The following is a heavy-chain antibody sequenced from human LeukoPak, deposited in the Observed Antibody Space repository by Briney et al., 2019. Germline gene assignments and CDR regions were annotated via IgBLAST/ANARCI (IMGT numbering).Heavy chain of an antibody. CDR2: IYTSGST. CDR1: GGSISSYY. Sequence: SETLSLTCTVSGGSISSYYWSWIRQPAGEGLEWIGRIYTSGSTNYNPSLKSRVTMSVDTSKSQFSLKLSSVTAADTAVYYCARGEYDSSGYYYGYWGQGTLVTVSS. J-gene: IGHJ4*02. V-gene: IGHV4-4*07. D-gene: IGHD3-22*01. CDR3: ARGEYDSSGYYYGY.